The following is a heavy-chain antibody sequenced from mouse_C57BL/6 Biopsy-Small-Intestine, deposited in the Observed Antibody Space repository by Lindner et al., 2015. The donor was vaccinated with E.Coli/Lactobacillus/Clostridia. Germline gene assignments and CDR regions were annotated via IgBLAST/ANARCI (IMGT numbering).Heavy chain of an antibody. V-gene: IGHV1-20*01. CDR2: INPYDGDT. CDR3: ARHHYSNYGWFAY. CDR1: GYSFTGYF. D-gene: IGHD2-5*01. Sequence: VQLQESGPELVKPGASVKISCKASGYSFTGYFMNWVKQSHGKSLEWIGRINPYDGDTFYNQKFKGKATLTVGKSSSTAHMELRSLTSEDSAVYYCARHHYSNYGWFAYWGQGTLVTVSA. J-gene: IGHJ3*01.